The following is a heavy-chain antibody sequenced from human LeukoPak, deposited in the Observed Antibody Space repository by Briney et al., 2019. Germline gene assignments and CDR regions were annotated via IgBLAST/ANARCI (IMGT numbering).Heavy chain of an antibody. Sequence: SQTLSLTCAISGDSVSSNSAAWNWIRQSPSRGLEWLGRTYYRSKWYNDYAVSVKSRITINPDTSKNQFSLQLNSVTPEDTAVYYCASENWCGGSSWSMAYYYGMDVWGQGTTVTVSS. CDR1: GDSVSSNSAA. CDR3: ASENWCGGSSWSMAYYYGMDV. V-gene: IGHV6-1*01. D-gene: IGHD6-13*01. CDR2: TYYRSKWYN. J-gene: IGHJ6*02.